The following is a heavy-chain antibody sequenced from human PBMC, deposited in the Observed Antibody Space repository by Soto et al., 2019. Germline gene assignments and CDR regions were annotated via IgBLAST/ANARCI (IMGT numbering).Heavy chain of an antibody. Sequence: GASVKVSCKASGGTFSSYAISWVRQAPGQGLEWMGGIIPIFGTANYAQKFQGRVTITADESTSTAYMELSSLRSEDTAVYYCARGLIGSDYYDSSGYSYRGQGTLVTVSS. CDR3: ARGLIGSDYYDSSGYSY. CDR1: GGTFSSYA. J-gene: IGHJ4*02. V-gene: IGHV1-69*13. D-gene: IGHD3-22*01. CDR2: IIPIFGTA.